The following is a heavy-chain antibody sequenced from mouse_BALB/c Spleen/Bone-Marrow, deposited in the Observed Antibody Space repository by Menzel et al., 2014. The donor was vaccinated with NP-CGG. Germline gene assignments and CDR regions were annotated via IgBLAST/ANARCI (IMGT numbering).Heavy chain of an antibody. D-gene: IGHD2-4*01. Sequence: DVKLQESGGGLVQPGGSLKLSCAASGFDFSRYWMSWVRQAPGKGLEWIGGINPDSSTINYTPSLKDKFIISRDNAKNTLYLQMSKVRSEDTALYYCARGYYDYPAWFAYWGQGTLVTVSA. CDR2: INPDSSTI. CDR1: GFDFSRYW. CDR3: ARGYYDYPAWFAY. J-gene: IGHJ3*01. V-gene: IGHV4-1*02.